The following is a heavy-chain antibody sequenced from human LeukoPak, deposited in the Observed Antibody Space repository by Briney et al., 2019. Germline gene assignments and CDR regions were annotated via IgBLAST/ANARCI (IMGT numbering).Heavy chain of an antibody. V-gene: IGHV4-39*01. CDR3: ARGGRVGPSSSRH. Sequence: PSETLSLTCTVSGGSISSSDYCWGWIRQPPGKGLEWIGSIFYSGSTYYNPSLRSRVTISVDTSKNQFSLKLSSVTAADTAVYYCARGGRVGPSSSRHWGQGTLVTVSS. D-gene: IGHD6-13*01. CDR1: GGSISSSDYC. CDR2: IFYSGST. J-gene: IGHJ4*02.